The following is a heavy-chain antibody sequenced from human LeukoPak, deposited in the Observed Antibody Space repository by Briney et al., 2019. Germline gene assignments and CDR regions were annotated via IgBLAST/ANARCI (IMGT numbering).Heavy chain of an antibody. Sequence: SSETLSLTCAVYGVSFSGYYWSWIRQPPGKGLEWIGEINHSGSTNYNPSLKGRVTISVDTSKNQFSLKLSSVTAADTAVYYCARVNVVVIAIMGSYNWFDPWGQGTLVTVSS. CDR3: ARVNVVVIAIMGSYNWFDP. CDR1: GVSFSGYY. V-gene: IGHV4-34*01. D-gene: IGHD2-21*01. J-gene: IGHJ5*02. CDR2: INHSGST.